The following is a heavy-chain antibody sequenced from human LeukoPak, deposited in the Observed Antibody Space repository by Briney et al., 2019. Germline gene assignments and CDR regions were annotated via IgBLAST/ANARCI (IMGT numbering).Heavy chain of an antibody. CDR1: GFTFSSYE. D-gene: IGHD3-10*01. CDR2: ISSSGSTI. V-gene: IGHV3-48*03. J-gene: IGHJ4*02. CDR3: AKGGNYYGSGTDY. Sequence: GGSLRLSCAASGFTFSSYEMNWVRQAPGKGLEWVSYISSSGSTIYYADSVKGRFTISRDNAKNSLYLQMNSLRAEDTAVYYCAKGGNYYGSGTDYWGQGTLVTVSS.